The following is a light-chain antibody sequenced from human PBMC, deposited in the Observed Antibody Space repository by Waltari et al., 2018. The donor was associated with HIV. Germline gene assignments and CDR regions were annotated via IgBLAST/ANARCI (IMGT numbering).Light chain of an antibody. CDR3: QQCATSPWT. Sequence: VSTQSPGTLALSPGDRAILSCRASQSVIANFLGWYQQRPGQAPRLLVHGASRRATATPARFSCGGSGTDFTLIISRLQPEDFAVYYCQQCATSPWTFGQGTTV. J-gene: IGKJ1*01. CDR1: QSVIANF. CDR2: GAS. V-gene: IGKV3-20*01.